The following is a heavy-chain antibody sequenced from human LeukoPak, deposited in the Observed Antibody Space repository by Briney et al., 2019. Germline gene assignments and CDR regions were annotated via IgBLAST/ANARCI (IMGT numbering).Heavy chain of an antibody. J-gene: IGHJ4*02. CDR3: AKLGDLFEF. CDR2: IKEDGSEK. D-gene: IGHD3-10*01. CDR1: GFTFSRYW. V-gene: IGHV3-7*01. Sequence: GGSLRLSCAASGFTFSRYWMSWVRQAPGKGLEWVANIKEDGSEKYYVDSVKGRFTISRDKAKKSLYLQMNSLRVEDTAVYYCAKLGDLFEFCGQGTLVTASS.